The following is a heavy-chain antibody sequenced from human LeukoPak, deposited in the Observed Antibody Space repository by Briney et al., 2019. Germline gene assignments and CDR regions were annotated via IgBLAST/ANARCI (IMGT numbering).Heavy chain of an antibody. Sequence: SATLSLTCAVYGGSFSGYDWSWIRQPPGKGLEWIGEINHSGSTNYNPSLKSRVTISVDTSKNQFSLKLSSVTAADTAVYYCARGHYDSSGYYYWGQGTLVTVSS. V-gene: IGHV4-34*01. CDR3: ARGHYDSSGYYY. CDR2: INHSGST. D-gene: IGHD3-22*01. CDR1: GGSFSGYD. J-gene: IGHJ4*02.